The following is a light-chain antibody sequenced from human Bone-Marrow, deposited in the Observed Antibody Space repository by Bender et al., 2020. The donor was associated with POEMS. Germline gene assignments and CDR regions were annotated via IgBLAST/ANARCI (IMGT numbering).Light chain of an antibody. V-gene: IGLV2-14*02. J-gene: IGLJ3*02. Sequence: QSALTQPASVSGSPGQSITISCTGTTFDIGSYDLVSWFQQHPGKAPKLIVYEVSNRPSGISDRFSGSKSGNTASLTISGLQTEDEADYHCSSYTSSRTWVFGGGTKLTVL. CDR1: TFDIGSYDL. CDR3: SSYTSSRTWV. CDR2: EVS.